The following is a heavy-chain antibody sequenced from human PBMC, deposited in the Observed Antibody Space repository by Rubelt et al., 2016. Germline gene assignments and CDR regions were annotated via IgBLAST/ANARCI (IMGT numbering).Heavy chain of an antibody. V-gene: IGHV3-23*04. CDR3: ARDPWRGVKDY. CDR2: ISATGAGA. J-gene: IGHJ4*02. Sequence: EVQLVESGGGLVKPGGSLRLSCAASGLSFSNYGMHWVRQAPGKGLEWVSVISATGAGADYADSVKGRFTLSRDNSKNSLYLQMNSLRAEDTAVYYCARDPWRGVKDYWGQGTLVTVSS. D-gene: IGHD3-16*01. CDR1: GLSFSNYG.